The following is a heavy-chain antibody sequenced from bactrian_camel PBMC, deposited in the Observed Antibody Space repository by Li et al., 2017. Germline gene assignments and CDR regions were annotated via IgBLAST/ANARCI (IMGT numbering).Heavy chain of an antibody. CDR1: ESTYDRGYC. V-gene: IGHV3S55*01. D-gene: IGHD2*01. CDR2: ICGSGYT. Sequence: QLVESGGGSVQAGRSLRLSCAASESTYDRGYCMAWFRQASEKEREGVAAICGSGYTDYAGSVAGRFTISRDNAKNTVYLQMNSLEPEDTAVYYCVRGWSYFVLDYWGKGTQVTVS. J-gene: IGHJ7*01.